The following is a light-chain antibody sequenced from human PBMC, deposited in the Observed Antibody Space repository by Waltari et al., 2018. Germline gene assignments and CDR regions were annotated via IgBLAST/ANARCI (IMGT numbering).Light chain of an antibody. CDR1: QGISNY. Sequence: DIQMTQSPSSLSASVGERVTITCRASQGISNYLAWYQQKPGKVPKLLIYAASTLQSGVPSRFSGGGSGTDFTLTISSLQPEDVAIYYCQKYNSAPHTFGPGTKVDIK. J-gene: IGKJ3*01. V-gene: IGKV1-27*01. CDR3: QKYNSAPHT. CDR2: AAS.